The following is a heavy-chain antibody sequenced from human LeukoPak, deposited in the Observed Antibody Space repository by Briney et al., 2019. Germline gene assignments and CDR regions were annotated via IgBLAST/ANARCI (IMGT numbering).Heavy chain of an antibody. V-gene: IGHV4-39*07. J-gene: IGHJ4*02. Sequence: SETLSLTCTVSGGSISSYYWGWIRQPPGKGLEWIGSIYYSGSTYYNPSLKSRVTISVDTSKNQFSLKLSSVTAADTAVYYCARDHVHYYDSSGYSDYWGQGTLVTVSS. CDR3: ARDHVHYYDSSGYSDY. CDR1: GGSISSYY. D-gene: IGHD3-22*01. CDR2: IYYSGST.